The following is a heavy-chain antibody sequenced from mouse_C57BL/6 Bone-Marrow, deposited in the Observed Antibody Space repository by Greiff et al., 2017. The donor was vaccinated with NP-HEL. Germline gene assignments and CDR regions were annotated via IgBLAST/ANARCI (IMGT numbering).Heavy chain of an antibody. D-gene: IGHD1-1*01. CDR1: GFTFSSYG. V-gene: IGHV5-6*01. Sequence: EVKVVESGGDLVKPGGSLKLSCAASGFTFSSYGMSWVRQTPDKRLEWVATISSGGSYTYYPDNVKGRFTISRDNAKNSLYLQMSSLKADDTAMYYCARLITTVVATGYFDVWGTGTTVTVSS. J-gene: IGHJ1*03. CDR2: ISSGGSYT. CDR3: ARLITTVVATGYFDV.